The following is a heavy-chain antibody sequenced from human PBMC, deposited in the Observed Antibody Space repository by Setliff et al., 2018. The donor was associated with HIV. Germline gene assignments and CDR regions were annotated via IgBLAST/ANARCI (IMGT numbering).Heavy chain of an antibody. CDR1: GYTFTAHH. Sequence: ASVKVSCKSSGYTFTAHHIHWVRQAPGQGPEWMGWIIPKSGETSYAEKLRGRGTMTIDRSTNTAYMELASLTSDDTAVYFCAREVDDSFDIWGQGTMVTVSS. V-gene: IGHV1-18*04. J-gene: IGHJ3*02. CDR3: AREVDDSFDI. CDR2: IIPKSGET. D-gene: IGHD2-15*01.